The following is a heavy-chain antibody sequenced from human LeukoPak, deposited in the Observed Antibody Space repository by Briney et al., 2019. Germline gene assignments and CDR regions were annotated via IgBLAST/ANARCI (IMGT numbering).Heavy chain of an antibody. CDR3: ALNGSPIDY. CDR2: IKQDGSEK. D-gene: IGHD3-10*01. J-gene: IGHJ4*02. V-gene: IGHV3-7*03. CDR1: GFTFSSYW. Sequence: PGGSLRLSCAASGFTFSSYWMSWVRQAPGKGLEWVANIKQDGSEKYYVDSVKGRFTISRDNAKKSLYLQMNSLRADDTAVYYCALNGSPIDYWGQGTLVTVSS.